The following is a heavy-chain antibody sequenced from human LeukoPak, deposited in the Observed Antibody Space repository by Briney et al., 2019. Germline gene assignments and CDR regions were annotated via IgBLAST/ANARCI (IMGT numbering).Heavy chain of an antibody. CDR3: ARRLGRKFGERFYYYHYMDV. CDR2: MYYSGST. V-gene: IGHV4-39*07. D-gene: IGHD3-10*01. Sequence: SETLSLTCTVSGGSISSSSYYWGWIRQPPGKGLEWIGSMYYSGSTYYNPSLKSRITISVDTSKNQLSLKLSSVTAADTAVYHCARRLGRKFGERFYYYHYMDVWDKGTTVTISS. J-gene: IGHJ6*03. CDR1: GGSISSSSYY.